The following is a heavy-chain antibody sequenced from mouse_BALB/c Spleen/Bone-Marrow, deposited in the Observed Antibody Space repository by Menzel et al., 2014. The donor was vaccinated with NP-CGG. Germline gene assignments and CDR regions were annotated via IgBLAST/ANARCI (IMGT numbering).Heavy chain of an antibody. J-gene: IGHJ4*01. D-gene: IGHD1-1*02. CDR3: AIWEYYAIDY. CDR1: GFNIKDTY. V-gene: IGHV14-3*02. CDR2: IDPANGNT. Sequence: VQLKQSGAELVKPGASVKLSCTASGFNIKDTYMHWVKQRPEQGLEWIGRIDPANGNTKYDPKFQGKATITADTSSNTAYLQLSSLTSEDTAVYYSAIWEYYAIDYWGQGTSGAIAS.